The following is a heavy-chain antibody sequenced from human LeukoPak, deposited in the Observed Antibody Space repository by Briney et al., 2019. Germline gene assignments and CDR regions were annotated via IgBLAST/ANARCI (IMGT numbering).Heavy chain of an antibody. CDR2: ISSSSSYI. CDR1: GFTLSSYS. J-gene: IGHJ4*02. V-gene: IGHV3-21*01. D-gene: IGHD2-21*02. Sequence: GGSLRLSCAASGFTLSSYSMNWVRQAPGKGLEWVSSISSSSSYIYYADSVKGRFTISRDNAKNSLYLQMNSLRAEDTAVYYCARQMAYCGGDCYSRLFDYWGQGTLVTVSS. CDR3: ARQMAYCGGDCYSRLFDY.